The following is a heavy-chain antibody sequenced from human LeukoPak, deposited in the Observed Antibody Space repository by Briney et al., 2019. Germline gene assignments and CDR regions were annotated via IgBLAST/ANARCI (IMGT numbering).Heavy chain of an antibody. D-gene: IGHD3-22*01. Sequence: SETLSLTCAVYGGSFSGYYLTWIRQPPGKGLEWIGEINHNGDINYNPSLKSRVTISVDTSKTQFYLKLSSVTAADTAVYYCARETYYYDSSGSIRAHFDYWGQGTLVTVSS. V-gene: IGHV4-34*01. J-gene: IGHJ4*02. CDR3: ARETYYYDSSGSIRAHFDY. CDR2: INHNGDI. CDR1: GGSFSGYY.